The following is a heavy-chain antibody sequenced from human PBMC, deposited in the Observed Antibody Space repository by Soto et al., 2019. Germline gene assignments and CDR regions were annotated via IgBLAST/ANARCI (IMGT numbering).Heavy chain of an antibody. CDR2: INEDGTTT. CDR3: AKDRRAAAGPRAPSYYYYSMDV. J-gene: IGHJ6*02. D-gene: IGHD6-13*01. Sequence: PGGSLRLSCVVSGFSLSGYWMSWVCQAPGKGLEWVANINEDGTTTYYVDSVKGRFTISRDNAKNTLYLQMNSLRAEDTAVYYCAKDRRAAAGPRAPSYYYYSMDVWGQGTTVTVSS. CDR1: GFSLSGYW. V-gene: IGHV3-7*05.